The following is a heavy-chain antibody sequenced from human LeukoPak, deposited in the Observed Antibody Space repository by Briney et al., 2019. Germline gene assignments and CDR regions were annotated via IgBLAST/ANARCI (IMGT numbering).Heavy chain of an antibody. D-gene: IGHD2-21*02. V-gene: IGHV1-69*01. CDR1: GGTFSSYA. CDR3: ARGIVVVTAIHPLYYFDY. J-gene: IGHJ4*02. CDR2: IIPIFGTA. Sequence: SVKVSCKASGGTFSSYAISWVRQAPGQGLEWMGGIIPIFGTANYAQKFQGRVTITADESTSTANMELSSLRSEDTAVYYCARGIVVVTAIHPLYYFDYWGQGTLVTVSS.